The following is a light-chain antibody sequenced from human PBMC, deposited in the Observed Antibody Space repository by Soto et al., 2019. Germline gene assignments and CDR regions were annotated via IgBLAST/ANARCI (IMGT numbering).Light chain of an antibody. CDR3: QQYYETPWT. V-gene: IGKV4-1*01. J-gene: IGKJ1*01. CDR1: QSLLYSSNNKNY. CDR2: WAS. Sequence: DIVMTQSPDSLAVSLGERATINCKSSQSLLYSSNNKNYLSWYQQKPGQPPKLPIHWASNREFGVPDRFSGRGSGTDFTLTIRSLQTENLSFYYCQQYYETPWTFGKGT.